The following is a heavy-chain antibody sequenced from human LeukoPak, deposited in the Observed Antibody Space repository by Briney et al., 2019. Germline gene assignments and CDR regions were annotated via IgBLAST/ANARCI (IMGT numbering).Heavy chain of an antibody. CDR3: AKDQVSLAGRASYIDC. CDR2: ISGSGDFT. D-gene: IGHD6-19*01. CDR1: GFTFTNYA. Sequence: PGGSLRLSCAASGFTFTNYAMSWVRQAPGKGLEWVSDISGSGDFTYYADSVKGRFTISRDKSKNTLYLQMNSLRAEDTAVYYCAKDQVSLAGRASYIDCWGQGTLVTVSS. J-gene: IGHJ4*02. V-gene: IGHV3-23*01.